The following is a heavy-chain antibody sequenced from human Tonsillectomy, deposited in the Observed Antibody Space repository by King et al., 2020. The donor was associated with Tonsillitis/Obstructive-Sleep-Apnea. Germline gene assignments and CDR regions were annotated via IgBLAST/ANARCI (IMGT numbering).Heavy chain of an antibody. Sequence: MQLVQSGGGLVQPGGSLRLSCAASGFTFSIYAMSWVRQAPGKGLEWVSTISGSGGSTYYADSVKGRFTVSRDNSKNTLYLQMNSLRVEDTAVYYCAKNPADRRTGYYYMDVWGKGTTVTVSS. V-gene: IGHV3-23*04. CDR2: ISGSGGST. CDR3: AKNPADRRTGYYYMDV. CDR1: GFTFSIYA. J-gene: IGHJ6*03. D-gene: IGHD3/OR15-3a*01.